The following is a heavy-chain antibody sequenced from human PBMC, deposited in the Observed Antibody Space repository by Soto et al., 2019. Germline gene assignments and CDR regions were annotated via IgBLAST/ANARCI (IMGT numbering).Heavy chain of an antibody. CDR2: INPLGGST. D-gene: IGHD1-26*01. CDR1: VDTFSSYC. CDR3: ARSSGGNFGIIIEGTNWFAP. Sequence: ASGKVSCKASVDTFSSYCITWVRQAPGQGLDWMGFINPLGGSTTYAQKFRGRVTLTRDTSASTVYVEVSSLTSEDTAMYFCARSSGGNFGIIIEGTNWFAPWGQGTLVTVSS. V-gene: IGHV1-46*01. J-gene: IGHJ5*02.